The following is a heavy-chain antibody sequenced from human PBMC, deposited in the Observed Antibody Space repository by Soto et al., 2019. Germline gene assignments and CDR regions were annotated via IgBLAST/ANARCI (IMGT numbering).Heavy chain of an antibody. Sequence: GESLKISCKGSGYSFTSYWIGWVRQMPGKGLEWMGIIYPGDSDTRYSPSFQGQVTISADKSISTAYLQWSSLKASDTAMYYCARLGGYCSSTSCDGMDFDYWGQGTLVTVSS. D-gene: IGHD2-2*01. V-gene: IGHV5-51*01. CDR2: IYPGDSDT. CDR1: GYSFTSYW. J-gene: IGHJ4*02. CDR3: ARLGGYCSSTSCDGMDFDY.